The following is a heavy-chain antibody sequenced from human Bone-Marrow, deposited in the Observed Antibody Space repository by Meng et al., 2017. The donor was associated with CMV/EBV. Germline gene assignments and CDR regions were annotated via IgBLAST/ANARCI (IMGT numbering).Heavy chain of an antibody. Sequence: GESLKISCTASGFTFSSYWMSWVRQAPGKGLEWVANVKPDGTEEYYVDSVKGRFTISRDNAKNSLYLQMNSLRAEDTAVYYCARDSSSWSFPVDGMDVWGQGTTVTVSS. CDR1: GFTFSSYW. CDR3: ARDSSSWSFPVDGMDV. V-gene: IGHV3-7*01. D-gene: IGHD6-13*01. J-gene: IGHJ6*02. CDR2: VKPDGTEE.